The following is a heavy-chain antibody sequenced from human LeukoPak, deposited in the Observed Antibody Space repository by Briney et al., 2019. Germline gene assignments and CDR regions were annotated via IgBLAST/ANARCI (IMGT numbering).Heavy chain of an antibody. CDR3: ARGDYSNYPNYYYYMDV. Sequence: PSQTLSLTCTVSGASISSGNYYWTWIRQPAGKGLEWIGRISTSGSTNYNPSLKSRVTMSVDTSKNQFSLKLTSVTAADTAVYYCARGDYSNYPNYYYYMDVWGKGTTVTVSS. J-gene: IGHJ6*03. CDR2: ISTSGST. D-gene: IGHD4-11*01. V-gene: IGHV4-61*02. CDR1: GASISSGNYY.